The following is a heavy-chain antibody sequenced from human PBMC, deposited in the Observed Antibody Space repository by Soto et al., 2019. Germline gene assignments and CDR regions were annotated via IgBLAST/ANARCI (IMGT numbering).Heavy chain of an antibody. D-gene: IGHD3-22*01. Sequence: QVHLVESGGGLVKPGGSLRLSCVASGFTFGDFDTSWMRQAPGKGLEWISHINSRSTYTNYADSVKGRFTVSRDNAKNSVSLQMNSLRVEDTAGYYCARDLEGYYADVWGPGTLVSVTP. V-gene: IGHV3-11*06. J-gene: IGHJ4*02. CDR2: INSRSTYT. CDR3: ARDLEGYYADV. CDR1: GFTFGDFD.